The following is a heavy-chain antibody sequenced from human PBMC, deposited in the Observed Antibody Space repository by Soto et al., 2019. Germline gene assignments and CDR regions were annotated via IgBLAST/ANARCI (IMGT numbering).Heavy chain of an antibody. J-gene: IGHJ4*02. Sequence: GGCLRLSCAAYGFTVISYAMHWVRQAPGKGLEWVAVISYDGSNKYYADSVKGRFTISRDNSKNTLYLQMNSLRAEDTPVYYCARDIRHLVGPMSRFDYWGQGTLVTVSS. CDR2: ISYDGSNK. CDR3: ARDIRHLVGPMSRFDY. D-gene: IGHD1-26*01. V-gene: IGHV3-30-3*01. CDR1: GFTVISYA.